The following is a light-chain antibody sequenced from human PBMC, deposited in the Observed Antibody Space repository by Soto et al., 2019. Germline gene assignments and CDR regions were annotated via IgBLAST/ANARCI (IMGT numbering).Light chain of an antibody. J-gene: IGLJ1*01. CDR3: SSYTTISTYV. V-gene: IGLV2-14*01. CDR1: SSNVGGYNY. CDR2: DVR. Sequence: QSVLTQPASVSGSPGQSSTISCTGTSSNVGGYNYVSWYQQHPGKAPKLMIYDVRNRPSGVSNRFSGSKSVNTASMTISGLQAEDEADYYGSSYTTISTYVFGTGTKVTVL.